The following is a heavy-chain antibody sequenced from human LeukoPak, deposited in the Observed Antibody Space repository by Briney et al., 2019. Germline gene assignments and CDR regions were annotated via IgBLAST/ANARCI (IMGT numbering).Heavy chain of an antibody. CDR2: ISYDGSNK. J-gene: IGHJ4*02. CDR1: GFTFSSYA. D-gene: IGHD3-9*01. V-gene: IGHV3-30-3*01. Sequence: GGSLRLSCAASGFTFSSYAMHWVRQAPGKGLEWVAVISYDGSNKYYADSVKGRFTISRDNSKNTLYLQMNSLRAEDTAVYYCARLSHFDWLLGHSGHLDYWGQGTLVTVSS. CDR3: ARLSHFDWLLGHSGHLDY.